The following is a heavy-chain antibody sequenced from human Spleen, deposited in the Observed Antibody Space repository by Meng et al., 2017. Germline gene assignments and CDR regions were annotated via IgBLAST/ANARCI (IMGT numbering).Heavy chain of an antibody. Sequence: GESLKISCVASGFSFTDAWMSWVRQAPGKGLEWVSGITWNGGGIGYADSVKGRFTISRDNAKNSLYLQMNSLTAEDTALYHCARDRSGSREHYWYFDLWGRGTLVTVSS. CDR1: GFSFTDAW. CDR3: ARDRSGSREHYWYFDL. D-gene: IGHD1-26*01. CDR2: ITWNGGGI. J-gene: IGHJ2*01. V-gene: IGHV3-20*01.